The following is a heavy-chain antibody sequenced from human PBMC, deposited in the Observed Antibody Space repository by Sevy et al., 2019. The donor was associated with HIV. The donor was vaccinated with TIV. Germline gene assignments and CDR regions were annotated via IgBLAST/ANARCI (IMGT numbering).Heavy chain of an antibody. CDR3: AREGCTKPHDY. J-gene: IGHJ4*02. CDR1: GFTFSKYS. V-gene: IGHV3-23*01. CDR2: LSFGCGEI. D-gene: IGHD2-8*01. Sequence: WGSLRLSCAASGFTFSKYSMNWVRQPPGKGLEWVSTLSFGCGEINYADSVKGRFTISRDNSKSSVYLQMNNLRPEDTAVYYCAREGCTKPHDYWGQGTLVTVSS.